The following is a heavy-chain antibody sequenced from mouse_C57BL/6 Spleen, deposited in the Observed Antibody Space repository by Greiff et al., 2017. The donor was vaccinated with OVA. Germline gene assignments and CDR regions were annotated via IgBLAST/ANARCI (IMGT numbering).Heavy chain of an antibody. Sequence: EVQVVESEGGLVQPGSSMKLSCTASGFTFSDYYMAWVRQVPEKGLEWVANINYDGSSTYYLDSLKSRFIISRDNAKNILYLQMSSLKSEDTATYYCARDGYDWYFDVWGTGTTVTVSS. CDR2: INYDGSST. D-gene: IGHD2-2*01. J-gene: IGHJ1*03. CDR1: GFTFSDYY. V-gene: IGHV5-16*01. CDR3: ARDGYDWYFDV.